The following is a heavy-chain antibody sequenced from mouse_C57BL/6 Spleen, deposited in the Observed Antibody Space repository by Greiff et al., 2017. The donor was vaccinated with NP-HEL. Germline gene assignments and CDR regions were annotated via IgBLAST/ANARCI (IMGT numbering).Heavy chain of an antibody. CDR1: GYTFTDYE. Sequence: VKLQQSGAELVRPGASVTLSCKASGYTFTDYEMHWVKQTPVHGLEWIGAIDPETGGTAYNQKFKGKAILTADKSSSTAYMELRSLTSEDSAVYYCTREINGSPYYAMDYWGQGTSVTVSS. V-gene: IGHV1-15*01. CDR3: TREINGSPYYAMDY. J-gene: IGHJ4*01. CDR2: IDPETGGT. D-gene: IGHD1-1*01.